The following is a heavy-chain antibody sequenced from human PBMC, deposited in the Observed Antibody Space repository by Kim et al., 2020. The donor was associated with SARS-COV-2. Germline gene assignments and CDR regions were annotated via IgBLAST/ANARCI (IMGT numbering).Heavy chain of an antibody. J-gene: IGHJ6*02. CDR1: GFTFSSYA. Sequence: GGSLRLSCAASGFTFSSYAMSWVRQAPGKGLEWVSAISGSGGSTYYADSVKGRFTISRDNSKNTLYLQMNSLRAEDTAVYYCAKQMVPAAIYYYYYGMDVWGQGTTVTVSS. V-gene: IGHV3-23*01. CDR2: ISGSGGST. CDR3: AKQMVPAAIYYYYYGMDV. D-gene: IGHD2-2*01.